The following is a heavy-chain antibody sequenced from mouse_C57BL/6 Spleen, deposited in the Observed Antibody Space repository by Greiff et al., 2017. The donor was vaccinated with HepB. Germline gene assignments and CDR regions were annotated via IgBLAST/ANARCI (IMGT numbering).Heavy chain of an antibody. CDR1: GFTFSDYG. Sequence: EVKLVESGGGLVKPGGSLKLSCAASGFTFSDYGMHWVRQAPEKGLEWVAYISSGSSTIYYADTVKGRFTISRDNAKNTLFLQMTSLRSEDTAMYYWARGANWDAMDYWGQGTSVTVSS. V-gene: IGHV5-17*01. D-gene: IGHD4-1*01. J-gene: IGHJ4*01. CDR2: ISSGSSTI. CDR3: ARGANWDAMDY.